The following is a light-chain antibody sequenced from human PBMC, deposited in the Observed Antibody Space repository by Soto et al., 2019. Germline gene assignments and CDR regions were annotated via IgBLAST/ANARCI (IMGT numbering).Light chain of an antibody. CDR3: QQSYSTLFT. CDR2: AAS. V-gene: IGKV1-39*01. Sequence: DIQMTQSPSSLSASVGDRGTITCRASQTVIKYLNWYQQKPGRAPNLLIYAASRLQSGVPSRFSASGSGTEFTLTISSLQPEDFATYYCQQSYSTLFTFGPGTKVEIK. J-gene: IGKJ3*01. CDR1: QTVIKY.